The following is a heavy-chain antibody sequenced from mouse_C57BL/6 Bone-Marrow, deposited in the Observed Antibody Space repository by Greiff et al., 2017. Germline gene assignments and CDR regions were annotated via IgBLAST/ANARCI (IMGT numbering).Heavy chain of an antibody. J-gene: IGHJ3*01. Sequence: QVQLQQSGAELARPGASVKMSCKASGYTFTSYTMHWVKQRPGQGLEWIGYINPSSGYTKYNQKFKDKATLTADKSSSTAYMQLSSLTSEDAAVXYCARGSAGFAYWGQGTLVTVSA. D-gene: IGHD3-1*01. V-gene: IGHV1-4*01. CDR3: ARGSAGFAY. CDR1: GYTFTSYT. CDR2: INPSSGYT.